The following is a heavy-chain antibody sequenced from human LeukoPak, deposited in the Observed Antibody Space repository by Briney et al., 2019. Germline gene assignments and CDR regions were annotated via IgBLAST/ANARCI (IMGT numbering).Heavy chain of an antibody. Sequence: SGGSLKLSCAASGFTFSGSAMHWVRQASGKGLEWVGRIRSKANSYATAYAASVKGRFTISRDDSKNTAYLQMNSLKTEDTAVYYCTGSTLWFGELHSDWGQGTLVTVSS. CDR1: GFTFSGSA. CDR2: IRSKANSYAT. D-gene: IGHD3-10*01. J-gene: IGHJ4*02. V-gene: IGHV3-73*01. CDR3: TGSTLWFGELHSD.